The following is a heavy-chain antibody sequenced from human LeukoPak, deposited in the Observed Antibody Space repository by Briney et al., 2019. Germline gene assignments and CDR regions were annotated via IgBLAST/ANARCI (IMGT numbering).Heavy chain of an antibody. CDR2: IYFTGST. CDR3: ARRRQVSYYSPYAFDL. Sequence: SETLSLTCTVSGGSMTNSYWGWIRQPPGKGLEWLGYIYFTGSTNSNPSLESRVTISLDTSKNQLSLRLTSVTAADTAVYYCARRRQVSYYSPYAFDLWGQGTMVTVSS. D-gene: IGHD2-15*01. CDR1: GGSMTNSY. J-gene: IGHJ3*01. V-gene: IGHV4-59*08.